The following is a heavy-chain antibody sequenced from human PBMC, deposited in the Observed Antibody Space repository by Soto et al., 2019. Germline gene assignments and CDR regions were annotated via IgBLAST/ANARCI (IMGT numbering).Heavy chain of an antibody. CDR1: GFTFSSYS. CDR2: ISSSSSYI. Sequence: GGSLRLSCAASGFTFSSYSMNWVRQAPGKGLEWVSSISSSSSYIYYADSVKGRFTISRDNAKNSLYLQMNSLRAEDTAVYYCARDNSGSYYGPYYYGMDVWGQGTTVPVSS. D-gene: IGHD1-26*01. J-gene: IGHJ6*02. CDR3: ARDNSGSYYGPYYYGMDV. V-gene: IGHV3-21*01.